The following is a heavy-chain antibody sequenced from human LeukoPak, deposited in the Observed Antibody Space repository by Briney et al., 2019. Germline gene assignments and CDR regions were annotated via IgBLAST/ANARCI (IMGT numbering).Heavy chain of an antibody. CDR2: ISDTGRRT. CDR1: GFTFSDYA. V-gene: IGHV3-23*01. Sequence: PAGGSLRLSCAASGFTFSDYAMTWVRQAAGKGLEWVSSISDTGRRTYYTDSVKGRFTISRDDSKKAVYLEMSTLRVEDTAIYLCGRHDSFIPFWGQGTLVTVSS. CDR3: GRHDSFIPF. D-gene: IGHD3-16*02. J-gene: IGHJ4*02.